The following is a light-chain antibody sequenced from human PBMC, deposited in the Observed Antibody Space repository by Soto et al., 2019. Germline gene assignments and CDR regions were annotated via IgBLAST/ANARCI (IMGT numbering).Light chain of an antibody. Sequence: EIVITQSSATLSFSPVERATLSCRASQSVSSRLAWYQQKRGQAPRLLIYDASTRATGIPARFSGSGSGTEFTLTINSLQSEDSAVYYCQQHNQWPITFGQGTRLEIK. CDR2: DAS. J-gene: IGKJ5*01. CDR1: QSVSSR. V-gene: IGKV3D-15*01. CDR3: QQHNQWPIT.